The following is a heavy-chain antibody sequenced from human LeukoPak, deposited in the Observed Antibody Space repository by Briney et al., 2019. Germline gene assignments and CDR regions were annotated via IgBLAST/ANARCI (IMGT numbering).Heavy chain of an antibody. CDR2: IIPIFGTA. CDR3: ARVSYCYDSRDDY. Sequence: SVKVSCKASGGTFSSYAISWVRQAPGQGLEWMGRIIPIFGTANYAQKFQGRVTITTDESTSTAYMELSSLRSEDTAVYYCARVSYCYDSRDDYWGQGTLVTVSS. D-gene: IGHD3-22*01. J-gene: IGHJ4*02. V-gene: IGHV1-69*05. CDR1: GGTFSSYA.